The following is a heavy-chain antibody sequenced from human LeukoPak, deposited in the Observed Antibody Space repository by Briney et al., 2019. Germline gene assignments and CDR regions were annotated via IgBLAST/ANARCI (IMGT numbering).Heavy chain of an antibody. CDR2: IWYDGSNK. CDR1: GFTFSSYG. J-gene: IGHJ4*02. CDR3: ARGPPGVRGQYRYFFDY. V-gene: IGHV3-33*01. Sequence: GGSLRLSCAASGFTFSSYGMHWVRQAPGKGLEWVAVIWYDGSNKYYADSVKGRFTISRDNSKNTLYLQMNSLRAEDTAVYYCARGPPGVRGQYRYFFDYWGQGTLVIVSS. D-gene: IGHD3-10*01.